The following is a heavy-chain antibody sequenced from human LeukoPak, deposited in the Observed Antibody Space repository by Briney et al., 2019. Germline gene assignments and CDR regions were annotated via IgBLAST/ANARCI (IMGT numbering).Heavy chain of an antibody. Sequence: GGPLRFSCAASGFTFSSYSINWVRQAPGKGLEWVSYISSSSSTIFYADSVKGRFTISRDNAKNSLYLQMHSLRDEDTAVYYCARAWYSWGYYFDYWGQGTLVTVSS. V-gene: IGHV3-48*02. CDR1: GFTFSSYS. CDR2: ISSSSSTI. CDR3: ARAWYSWGYYFDY. D-gene: IGHD1-26*01. J-gene: IGHJ4*02.